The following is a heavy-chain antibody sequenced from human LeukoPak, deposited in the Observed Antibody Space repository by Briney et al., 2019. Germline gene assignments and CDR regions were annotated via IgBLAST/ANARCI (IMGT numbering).Heavy chain of an antibody. J-gene: IGHJ4*02. D-gene: IGHD5-18*01. V-gene: IGHV1-46*01. CDR3: SVHSYGYKDHY. CDR2: INPSGGST. CDR1: GYTFTSYY. Sequence: ASVKVSCKASGYTFTSYYMHWVRQARGQGLEWMGIINPSGGSTSYAQKFQCRVTMTRDTSTSTVYMELSSLRSEDTAVYYCSVHSYGYKDHYWGQGTLVTVSS.